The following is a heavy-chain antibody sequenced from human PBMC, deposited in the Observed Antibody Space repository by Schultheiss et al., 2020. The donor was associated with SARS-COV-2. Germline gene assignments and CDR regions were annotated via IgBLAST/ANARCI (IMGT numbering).Heavy chain of an antibody. Sequence: ASVKVSCKASGHTFISNGITWVRQAPGQGLEWMGWISGDNGNTDYAQKLKGRITMTTETSTTTAYMELRSLRSDDTAVYYCARSGYSYVRHAFDIWGQGTMVTVSS. CDR1: GHTFISNG. D-gene: IGHD5-18*01. CDR2: ISGDNGNT. J-gene: IGHJ3*02. CDR3: ARSGYSYVRHAFDI. V-gene: IGHV1-18*01.